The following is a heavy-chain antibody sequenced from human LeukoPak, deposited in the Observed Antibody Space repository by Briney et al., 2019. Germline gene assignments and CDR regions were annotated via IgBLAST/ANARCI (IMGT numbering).Heavy chain of an antibody. D-gene: IGHD2-21*01. CDR3: TTEDGHSDIDD. Sequence: GGSLRLSCAASGFTYTNPRMRWVRQAPGKGLEWVGLTKSKIDGGTTEYAAPVKGRVTISRDDSKHTLYLQMNSLKSEDTAVYYCTTEDGHSDIDDWGQGTLVTVSS. V-gene: IGHV3-15*01. CDR2: TKSKIDGGTT. J-gene: IGHJ4*01. CDR1: GFTYTNPR.